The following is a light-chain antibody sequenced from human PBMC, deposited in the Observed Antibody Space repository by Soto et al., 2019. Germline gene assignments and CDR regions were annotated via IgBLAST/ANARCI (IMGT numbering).Light chain of an antibody. CDR1: QSIRSN. V-gene: IGKV3-15*01. CDR2: GAS. Sequence: EVVMTQSPVTLSVSPGERATLSCRASQSIRSNLAWYQQKPGQPPRLLIYGASTRATGIPARFSGSRYGTEFTLTITSLQSDDFAVYYCHQYNNWPPWTFGQGTKVDIK. CDR3: HQYNNWPPWT. J-gene: IGKJ1*01.